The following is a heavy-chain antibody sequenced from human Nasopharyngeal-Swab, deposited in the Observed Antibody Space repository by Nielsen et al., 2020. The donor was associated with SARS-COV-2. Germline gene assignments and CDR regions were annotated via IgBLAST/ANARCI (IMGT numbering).Heavy chain of an antibody. CDR1: GYSLTIYG. V-gene: IGHV1-18*04. Sequence: GSVSVSRKASGYSLTIYGISGVRAGPQRGLEWRGWIRAYNGNTNSTQKLQGRVTMTTDTSTSTAYIELRNLRSDDTAVYYCARVGIAVAGHGGLYYYYGMDVWGQGTTVTVSS. D-gene: IGHD6-19*01. J-gene: IGHJ6*02. CDR2: IRAYNGNT. CDR3: ARVGIAVAGHGGLYYYYGMDV.